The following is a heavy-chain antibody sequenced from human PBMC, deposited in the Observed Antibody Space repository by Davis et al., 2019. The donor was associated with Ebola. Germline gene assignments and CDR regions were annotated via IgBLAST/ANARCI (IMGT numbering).Heavy chain of an antibody. Sequence: GESLKISCAVSGFTFSSYAMSWVRQAPGKGLEWVSAISGSGGSTYYADSVKGRFTISRDNAKNSLYLQMNSLRAEDTALYYCAKDISQSSTVTTYYFDYWGQGTLVTVSS. CDR1: GFTFSSYA. CDR2: ISGSGGST. J-gene: IGHJ4*02. CDR3: AKDISQSSTVTTYYFDY. V-gene: IGHV3-23*01. D-gene: IGHD4-17*01.